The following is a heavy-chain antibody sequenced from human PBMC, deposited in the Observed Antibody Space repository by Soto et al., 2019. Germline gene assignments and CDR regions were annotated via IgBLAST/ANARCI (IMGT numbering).Heavy chain of an antibody. J-gene: IGHJ5*02. D-gene: IGHD2-8*01. Sequence: QVQLQESGPGLVKPSQTLSLTCTVSGGSISSGDYYWSWIRQPPGKGLEWIGYIYHSGSTYYNPSLKSRVTISVDPSKNQFSLKLSSVTAADTAVYYCARGRPDGARLDPWGQGTLVTVSS. CDR3: ARGRPDGARLDP. CDR1: GGSISSGDYY. V-gene: IGHV4-30-4*01. CDR2: IYHSGST.